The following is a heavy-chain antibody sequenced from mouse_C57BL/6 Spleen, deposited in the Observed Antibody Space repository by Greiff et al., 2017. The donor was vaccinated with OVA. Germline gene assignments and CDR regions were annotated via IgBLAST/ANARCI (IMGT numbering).Heavy chain of an antibody. D-gene: IGHD2-4*01. CDR1: GYAFSSSW. J-gene: IGHJ4*01. V-gene: IGHV1-82*01. CDR3: ARGFDYDRAYYAMDY. CDR2: IYPGDGDT. Sequence: QVQLQQSGPELVKPGASVKISCKASGYAFSSSWMNWVKQRPGKGLEWIGRIYPGDGDTNYNGKFKGKATLTADKSSSTAYMQLSSLTSEDSAVYFCARGFDYDRAYYAMDYWGQGTSVTVSS.